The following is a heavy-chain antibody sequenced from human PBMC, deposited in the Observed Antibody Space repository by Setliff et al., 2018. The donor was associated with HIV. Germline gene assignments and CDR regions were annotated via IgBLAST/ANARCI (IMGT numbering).Heavy chain of an antibody. CDR2: IITNSGGT. Sequence: ASVKVSCKASGYTFTSYYIHWVRQAPGQGLEWMGRIITNSGGTNFARNFQGRVTMTRDTSISTAYMELSRLRSDDTAVYYCARAAISTIFGVVKNPHNYYMDVWGKGTTVTVSS. V-gene: IGHV1-2*06. J-gene: IGHJ6*03. D-gene: IGHD3-3*01. CDR1: GYTFTSYY. CDR3: ARAAISTIFGVVKNPHNYYMDV.